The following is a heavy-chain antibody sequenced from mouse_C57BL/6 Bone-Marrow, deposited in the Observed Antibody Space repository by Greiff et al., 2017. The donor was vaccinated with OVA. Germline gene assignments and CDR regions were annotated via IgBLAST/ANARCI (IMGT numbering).Heavy chain of an antibody. CDR3: ARADGYPWFAY. CDR1: GYTFTSYW. V-gene: IGHV1-50*01. D-gene: IGHD2-3*01. CDR2: IDPSDSYT. Sequence: QVQLQQPGAELVKPGASVKLSCKASGYTFTSYWMQWVKQRPGQGLEWIGEIDPSDSYTNYNQKFKGKATLTVDTSSSTAYMQLSSLTSEDSAVYYCARADGYPWFAYWGEVTLVTVSA. J-gene: IGHJ3*01.